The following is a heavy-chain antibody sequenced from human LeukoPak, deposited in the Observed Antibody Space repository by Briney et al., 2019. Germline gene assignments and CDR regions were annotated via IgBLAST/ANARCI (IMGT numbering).Heavy chain of an antibody. CDR2: ITSSSNAM. Sequence: GGSLRLSCAASGFTFSSYSMNWVRQVPGKGLEWISYITSSSNAMCYADSVKGRFTISRDNSKNTLYLQMNSLRADDTALYYCAKPVATAYYYGMDVWGQGTTVTVSS. V-gene: IGHV3-48*01. CDR1: GFTFSSYS. CDR3: AKPVATAYYYGMDV. D-gene: IGHD5-18*01. J-gene: IGHJ6*02.